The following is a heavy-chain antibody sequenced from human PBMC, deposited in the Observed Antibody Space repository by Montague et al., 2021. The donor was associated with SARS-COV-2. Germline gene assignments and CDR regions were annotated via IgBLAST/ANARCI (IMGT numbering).Heavy chain of an antibody. V-gene: IGHV3-30*18. CDR3: VKAPLFLWLGQCARVAFDL. CDR2: ISYDGSKK. CDR1: GFSFNKFC. D-gene: IGHD3-10*01. Sequence: SLRLSCAASGFSFNKFCIHWVRQAPDKGLGWVAVISYDGSKKNFADSVKGRFVISRDSSQNIVYLQMNSLRVEDTAMYYCVKAPLFLWLGQCARVAFDLGGQGT. J-gene: IGHJ3*01.